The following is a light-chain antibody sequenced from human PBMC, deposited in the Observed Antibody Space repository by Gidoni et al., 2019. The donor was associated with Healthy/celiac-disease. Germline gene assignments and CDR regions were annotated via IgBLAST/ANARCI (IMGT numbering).Light chain of an antibody. Sequence: IQLTQSPSSLSASVGDRGTIPCRASQGISSYLAWYQQKPGKAPKLLIYAASTLQSGVPSRFSGSGSGTEFTLTSSSLQPEDFATYYCQQLPFTFGPGTKVDIK. CDR1: QGISSY. J-gene: IGKJ3*01. CDR3: QQLPFT. CDR2: AAS. V-gene: IGKV1-9*01.